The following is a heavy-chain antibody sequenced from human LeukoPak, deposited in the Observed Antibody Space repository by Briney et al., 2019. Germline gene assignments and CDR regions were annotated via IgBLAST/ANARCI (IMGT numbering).Heavy chain of an antibody. CDR2: IYSGGST. CDR1: GFTVSSNY. CDR3: ARRSSLNWGIDY. J-gene: IGHJ4*02. D-gene: IGHD7-27*01. Sequence: GGSLRLSCAASGFTVSSNYMSWVRQAPGKGLEWVSVIYSGGSTYYADSVKGRFTLSRDNSKNTLYLQMNSLRAEDTAVYYCARRSSLNWGIDYWGQGTLVTVSS. V-gene: IGHV3-66*04.